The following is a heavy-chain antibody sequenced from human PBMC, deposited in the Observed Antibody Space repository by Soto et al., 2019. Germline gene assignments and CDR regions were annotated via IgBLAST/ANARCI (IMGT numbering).Heavy chain of an antibody. V-gene: IGHV4-31*03. CDR1: GGSISSGGYY. Sequence: QVQLQESGPGLVKPSQTLSLTCTVSGGSISSGGYYWSWIRQHPGKGLEWIGYIYYSGSTYYNPSLKSRVTISVDTSNNQFSLKLSSVTAADTAVYYCARADGYSDYFSYYGMDVWGQGTTVTVSS. CDR3: ARADGYSDYFSYYGMDV. J-gene: IGHJ6*02. D-gene: IGHD4-17*01. CDR2: IYYSGST.